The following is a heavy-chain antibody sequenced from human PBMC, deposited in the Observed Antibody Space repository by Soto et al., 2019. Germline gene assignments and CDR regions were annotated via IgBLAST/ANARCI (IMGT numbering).Heavy chain of an antibody. CDR1: GGSISSYY. CDR2: IHFSGST. J-gene: IGHJ4*02. V-gene: IGHV4-59*08. CDR3: ARQYSNAFDY. Sequence: QVQLQESGPGLVKPSETLSLTCTVSGGSISSYYWSWIRQAPGKGLEWIGYIHFSGSTKYNPSLNSRVTTSIDTSNNQFSLKVTSVPASDTAVYYCARQYSNAFDYWGQGTLVTVSS. D-gene: IGHD1-26*01.